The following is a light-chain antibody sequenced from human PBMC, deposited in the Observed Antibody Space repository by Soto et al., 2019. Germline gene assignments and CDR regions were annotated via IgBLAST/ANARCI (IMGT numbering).Light chain of an antibody. J-gene: IGKJ3*01. Sequence: DIQMTQFPSSLSASVGDRVAITCRASHSINNYLNWYQQKPGKAPKLLIYSASSLQSGVPSRFSGSGSGTDFTLTISSLQLEDFATYHCQQSYTTPFTFGPGTKVDI. V-gene: IGKV1-39*01. CDR2: SAS. CDR1: HSINNY. CDR3: QQSYTTPFT.